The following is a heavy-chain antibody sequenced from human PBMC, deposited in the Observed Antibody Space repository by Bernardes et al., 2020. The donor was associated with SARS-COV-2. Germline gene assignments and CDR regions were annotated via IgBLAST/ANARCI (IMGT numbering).Heavy chain of an antibody. CDR2: ISYDGSNK. CDR1: GVTLSNYG. Sequence: GDLSLSCAATGVTLSNYGVHWVRKAPGKGLEWVAVISYDGSNKYYVDSVKGRFTVSRDNSKNTLYLQMNSLRAEDTAVYYCANGDGVPAASGFDYYYYYDMDVWGQGTTVTVSS. CDR3: ANGDGVPAASGFDYYYYYDMDV. V-gene: IGHV3-30*18. J-gene: IGHJ6*02. D-gene: IGHD2-2*01.